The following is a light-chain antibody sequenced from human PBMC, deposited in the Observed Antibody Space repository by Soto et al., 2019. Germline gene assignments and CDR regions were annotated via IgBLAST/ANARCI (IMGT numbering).Light chain of an antibody. Sequence: EVVLTQSPATLSLSPGERATLSCRASQSLSTYLAWYQQKPGQAPRLLIYDSSNRSTGVPARFSGSGSGTDVTLTISSLEPEDFAVYYCQQRYNWPPLTFGGGTRVEIK. V-gene: IGKV3-11*01. CDR3: QQRYNWPPLT. CDR2: DSS. J-gene: IGKJ4*01. CDR1: QSLSTY.